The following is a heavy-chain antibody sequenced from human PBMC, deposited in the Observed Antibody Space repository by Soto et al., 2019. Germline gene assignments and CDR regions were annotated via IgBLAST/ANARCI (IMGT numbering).Heavy chain of an antibody. CDR1: GFTFTSSA. CDR2: IVVGSGNT. CDR3: AASYYYGDYGQYYFDC. J-gene: IGHJ4*02. D-gene: IGHD4-17*01. Sequence: GASVKVSCKASGFTFTSSAVQWVRQARGQRLEWIGWIVVGSGNTNYAQKFQERVTITRDMSTSTAYMELSSLRSEDTAVYYCAASYYYGDYGQYYFDCWGQGTLVTVSS. V-gene: IGHV1-58*01.